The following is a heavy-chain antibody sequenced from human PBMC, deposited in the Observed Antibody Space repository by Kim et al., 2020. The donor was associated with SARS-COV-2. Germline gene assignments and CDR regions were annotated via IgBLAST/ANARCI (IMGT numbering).Heavy chain of an antibody. J-gene: IGHJ4*02. V-gene: IGHV3-48*02. CDR2: ISSSSSTI. CDR1: GFTFSSYS. Sequence: GGSLRLSCAASGFTFSSYSMSWVRQAPGKGLEWVSYISSSSSTIYYADSVKGRFTISRDNAKNSLYLQMNSLRDEDTAVYYCARDLDSSGWSDFDYWGQGTLVTVSS. D-gene: IGHD6-19*01. CDR3: ARDLDSSGWSDFDY.